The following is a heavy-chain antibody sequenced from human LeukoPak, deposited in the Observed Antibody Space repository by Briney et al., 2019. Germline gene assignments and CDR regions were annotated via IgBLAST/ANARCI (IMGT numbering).Heavy chain of an antibody. CDR1: GGSISSYY. J-gene: IGHJ4*02. Sequence: KPSETLSLTCTVSGGSISSYYWSWIRQPPGKGLEWIGYIYYSGSTNYNPSLKSRVTISVDTSKNQFSLKLSSVTAADTAVYYCARDRVAALDYWGQGTLVTVSS. CDR3: ARDRVAALDY. CDR2: IYYSGST. D-gene: IGHD6-6*01. V-gene: IGHV4-59*01.